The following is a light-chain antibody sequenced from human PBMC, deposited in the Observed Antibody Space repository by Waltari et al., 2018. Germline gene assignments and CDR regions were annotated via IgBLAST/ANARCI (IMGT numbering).Light chain of an antibody. CDR1: SSTIGNPY. Sequence: QSVLTQPPSVSAAPGQKVTISCSGSSSTIGNPYVSWYKHLPGTAPKLLIHENENRPPGIQDRFSCSTSGASATLGIHRLQTGDEADYYCGTWDSSRNGVVFGGGTRLTVL. V-gene: IGLV1-51*02. CDR3: GTWDSSRNGVV. J-gene: IGLJ3*02. CDR2: ENE.